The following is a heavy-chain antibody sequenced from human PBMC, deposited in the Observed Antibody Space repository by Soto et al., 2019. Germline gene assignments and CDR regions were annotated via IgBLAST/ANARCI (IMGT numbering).Heavy chain of an antibody. CDR1: GFTFSSYA. Sequence: PGGSLRLSCAASGFTFSSYAMSWVRQAPGKGLEWVSTISGSGGGTYYTDSMKGRFTISRDNSKNTLYLQMYSLRVEDTAVYYCARESDHWGQGTLVTVPS. J-gene: IGHJ4*02. CDR3: ARESDH. CDR2: ISGSGGGT. V-gene: IGHV3-23*01.